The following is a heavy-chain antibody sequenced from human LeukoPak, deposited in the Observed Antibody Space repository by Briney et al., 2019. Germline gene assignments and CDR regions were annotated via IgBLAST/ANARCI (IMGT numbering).Heavy chain of an antibody. CDR1: GGSISSYY. Sequence: SETLSLTCTVSGGSISSYYWSWIRQPAGKGLEWIGRIYTSGSTNYNPSLKSRVTMSVDTSKNQFSLKLSSVTAADTAVYYCARKSGRYYYGSGSYYPTPQYFDYWGQGTLVTVSS. J-gene: IGHJ4*02. CDR3: ARKSGRYYYGSGSYYPTPQYFDY. V-gene: IGHV4-4*07. CDR2: IYTSGST. D-gene: IGHD3-10*01.